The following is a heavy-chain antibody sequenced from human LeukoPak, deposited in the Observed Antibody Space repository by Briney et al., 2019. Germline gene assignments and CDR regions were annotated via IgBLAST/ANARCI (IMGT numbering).Heavy chain of an antibody. CDR1: GGTFSSYA. V-gene: IGHV1-69*13. J-gene: IGHJ4*02. CDR2: IIPIFGTA. Sequence: GASVKVSCKASGGTFSSYAISWVRQAPGQGLEWMGGIIPIFGTANYAQKFQGRVTITADESTSTAYMELSSLRSEDTAVYYCARDNQQQLVPLDYWGQGTLVTVSS. D-gene: IGHD6-13*01. CDR3: ARDNQQQLVPLDY.